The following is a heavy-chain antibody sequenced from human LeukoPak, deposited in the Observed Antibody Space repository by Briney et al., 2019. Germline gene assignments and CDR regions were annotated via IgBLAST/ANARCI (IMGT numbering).Heavy chain of an antibody. D-gene: IGHD3-16*02. CDR1: GGSFSGYY. Sequence: SETLSLTCAVYGGSFSGYYWSWIRQPPGKGLEWIGEINHSGSTNYNPSLKSRVTISVDTSKNQFSLKLSSVTAADTAVYYCARGGVWGSDRYHKEFDPWGQGTLVTVSS. V-gene: IGHV4-34*01. CDR3: ARGGVWGSDRYHKEFDP. CDR2: INHSGST. J-gene: IGHJ5*02.